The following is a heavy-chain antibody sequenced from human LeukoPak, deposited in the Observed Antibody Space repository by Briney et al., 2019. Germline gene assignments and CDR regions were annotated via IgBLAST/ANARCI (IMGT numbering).Heavy chain of an antibody. CDR3: AKEEWLGKMNYFDY. J-gene: IGHJ4*02. CDR1: GFPFSTYA. D-gene: IGHD3-3*01. Sequence: PGGSLRLSCAASGFPFSTYAMSWVRQAPGKGLEWVSSILGSGGGDATYYADSVKGRFSISRDNSKNTLYLQMDSLRAEDTAVYYCAKEEWLGKMNYFDYWGQGTLVTVS. V-gene: IGHV3-23*01. CDR2: ILGSGGGDAT.